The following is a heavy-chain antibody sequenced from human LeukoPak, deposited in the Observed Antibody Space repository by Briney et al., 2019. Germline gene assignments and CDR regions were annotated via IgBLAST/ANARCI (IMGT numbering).Heavy chain of an antibody. CDR1: GFIFRHHW. J-gene: IGHJ4*02. D-gene: IGHD4-17*01. Sequence: GGSLRLSCAASGFIFRHHWMSWVRQVPGRGLEWVAHIKQGGNEKHYVDSVEGRFTLSRDDSKNSLYLQMNSLRVDDSAVYYCARGPNYGDRVDYFDYWGQGTLVTVSS. V-gene: IGHV3-7*01. CDR2: IKQGGNEK. CDR3: ARGPNYGDRVDYFDY.